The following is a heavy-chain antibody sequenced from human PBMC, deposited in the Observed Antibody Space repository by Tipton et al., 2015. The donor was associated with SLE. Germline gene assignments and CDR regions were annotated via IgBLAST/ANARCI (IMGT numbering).Heavy chain of an antibody. D-gene: IGHD4-23*01. V-gene: IGHV3-9*01. CDR2: ISWNSGSI. CDR1: GFTFSSYA. CDR3: AKEVYGGNLYYYFDL. J-gene: IGHJ2*01. Sequence: SLRLSCAASGFTFSSYAMHWVRQAPGKGLEWVSSISWNSGSIVYADSVKGRFTISRDNAKNSLYLQMNSLRAEDTALYYCAKEVYGGNLYYYFDLWGRGALVTVSS.